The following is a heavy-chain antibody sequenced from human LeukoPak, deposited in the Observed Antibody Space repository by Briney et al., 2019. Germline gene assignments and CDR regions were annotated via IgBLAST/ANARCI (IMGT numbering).Heavy chain of an antibody. Sequence: GESLKISCKGSGYIFTNYWIGWVRQMPGKGLEWMGIIHPVDSDTRYSPSFQGQVTISADKSINTAYLQWSSLKASDTAMYYCARRRYYYDSSGYYLLDYWGQGTLVTVSS. J-gene: IGHJ4*02. CDR1: GYIFTNYW. V-gene: IGHV5-51*01. CDR2: IHPVDSDT. CDR3: ARRRYYYDSSGYYLLDY. D-gene: IGHD3-22*01.